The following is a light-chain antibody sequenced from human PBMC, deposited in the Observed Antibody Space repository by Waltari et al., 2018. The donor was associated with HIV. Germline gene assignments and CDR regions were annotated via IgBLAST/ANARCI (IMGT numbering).Light chain of an antibody. CDR1: QGISNY. CDR2: GAS. CDR3: QQLNSYSSLT. Sequence: DIQLTQSPSFLSASVGDRVTISCRASQGISNYLAWYQQKPGKAPKLLIYGASTLQSGVPARFSGSGYGTEFTLTIDSLQPDDFATYYCQQLNSYSSLTFGPGTKVDV. V-gene: IGKV1-9*01. J-gene: IGKJ3*01.